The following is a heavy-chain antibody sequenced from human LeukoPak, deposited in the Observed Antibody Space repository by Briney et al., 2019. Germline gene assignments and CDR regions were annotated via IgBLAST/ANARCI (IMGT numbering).Heavy chain of an antibody. Sequence: SETLSLTCAVSGGSISSNWWSWVRQPPGKGLEWIGEIYHSGSTNYNPPLKSRVTISVDKSKNQFSLKLSSVTAADTAVYYCARVGAAARPSDWFDPWGQGTLVTVSS. V-gene: IGHV4-4*02. CDR3: ARVGAAARPSDWFDP. D-gene: IGHD6-6*01. J-gene: IGHJ5*02. CDR1: GGSISSNW. CDR2: IYHSGST.